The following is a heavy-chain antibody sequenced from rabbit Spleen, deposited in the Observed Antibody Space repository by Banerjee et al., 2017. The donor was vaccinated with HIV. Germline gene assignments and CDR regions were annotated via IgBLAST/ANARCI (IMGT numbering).Heavy chain of an antibody. Sequence: QSLEESGGDLVKPGASLTLTCTASGVSFSSSSYMCWVRQAPGKGLEWIACIDTGSSGFTYFASWAKGRFTCSKTSSTTATLQMTRLTVADTATYFCARDSSSSFSSYGMDLWGPGTLVTVS. J-gene: IGHJ6*01. D-gene: IGHD1-1*01. CDR3: ARDSSSSFSSYGMDL. CDR1: GVSFSSSSY. CDR2: IDTGSSGFT. V-gene: IGHV1S40*01.